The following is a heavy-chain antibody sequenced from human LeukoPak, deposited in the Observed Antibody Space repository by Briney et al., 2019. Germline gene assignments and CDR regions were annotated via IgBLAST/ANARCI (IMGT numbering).Heavy chain of an antibody. V-gene: IGHV3-53*01. CDR2: IYSDGSTT. J-gene: IGHJ4*02. D-gene: IGHD5-24*01. Sequence: GGSLRLSCAASGFTSNYMSWVRQAPGKGLEWISLIYSDGSTTFYADSVKGRFTIPRDNSKNTFYLQMNRLRPEDTAVYYCASDGYNYFEFWGQGTLVIVSS. CDR3: ASDGYNYFEF. CDR1: GFTSNY.